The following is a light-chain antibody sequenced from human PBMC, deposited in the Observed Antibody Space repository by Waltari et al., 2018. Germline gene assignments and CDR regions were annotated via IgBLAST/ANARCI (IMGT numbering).Light chain of an antibody. J-gene: IGKJ2*01. CDR2: YTS. CDR1: QTIYNS. V-gene: IGKV1-39*01. CDR3: QQSYTLPYT. Sequence: DIQMTQSPSPLSASVGDRVTITCRASQTIYNSLNWYQHKPGKAPKLLISYTSTLQSGVPSRFSGRGSGTEFTLTISRLQPEDFGTYYCQQSYTLPYTFGQGTKLDI.